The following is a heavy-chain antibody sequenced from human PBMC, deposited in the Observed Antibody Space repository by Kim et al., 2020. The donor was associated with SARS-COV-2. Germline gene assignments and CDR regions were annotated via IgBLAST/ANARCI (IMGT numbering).Heavy chain of an antibody. Sequence: KGRFTISRDNAKNSLYLQMNSLRAEDTAVYYCARDLWLRGDYYYYYGMDVWGQGTTVTVSS. J-gene: IGHJ6*02. CDR3: ARDLWLRGDYYYYYGMDV. V-gene: IGHV3-11*06. D-gene: IGHD5-12*01.